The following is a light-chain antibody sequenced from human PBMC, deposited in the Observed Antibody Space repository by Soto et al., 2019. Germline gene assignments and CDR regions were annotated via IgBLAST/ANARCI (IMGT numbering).Light chain of an antibody. CDR3: QQYYSAPLT. Sequence: IQMTQSPDSLAVSLGERATINCKSSQSVLYSSNNRNYLAWYQQRLGQPPKLIFYWASTRESGVPDRFSGSGSGTDFTLTISSLQAEDVAVYYCQQYYSAPLTFGGGTKVEIK. V-gene: IGKV4-1*01. J-gene: IGKJ4*01. CDR1: QSVLYSSNNRNY. CDR2: WAS.